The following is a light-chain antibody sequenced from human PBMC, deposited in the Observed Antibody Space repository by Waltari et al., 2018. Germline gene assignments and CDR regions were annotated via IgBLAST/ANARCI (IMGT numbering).Light chain of an antibody. CDR1: QSILHSNGYNN. CDR2: LGS. CDR3: MQALQTRLT. J-gene: IGKJ4*01. Sequence: DIVMTPSPLSLPVTPGEPASTSCRSTQSILHSNGYNNLYWYLQKQGQSQQLLIYLGSNRASGVPDRFSGRGSGTDFTLKISSVEAEEVGVYYCMQALQTRLTFGGGTKVEIK. V-gene: IGKV2-28*01.